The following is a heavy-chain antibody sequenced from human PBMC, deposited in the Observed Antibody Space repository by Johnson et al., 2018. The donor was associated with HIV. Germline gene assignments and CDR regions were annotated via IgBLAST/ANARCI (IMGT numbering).Heavy chain of an antibody. CDR3: ARDSQHYYDSSGYFLGNAFNI. V-gene: IGHV3-23*04. J-gene: IGHJ3*02. CDR1: GFTFSSYA. D-gene: IGHD3-22*01. Sequence: VQLVESGGGVVQPGRSLRLSCAASGFTFSSYAMSWVRQAPGKGLEWVSAISGSGGSTYYADSVKGRFTISRDNSKNTLYLQMNSLRAEYTALYYCARDSQHYYDSSGYFLGNAFNIWGQGTMVTVSS. CDR2: ISGSGGST.